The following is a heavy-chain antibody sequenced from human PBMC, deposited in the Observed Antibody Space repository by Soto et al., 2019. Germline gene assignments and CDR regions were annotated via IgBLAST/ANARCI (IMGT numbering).Heavy chain of an antibody. CDR3: AREQCGGEKCFSERDFYYYYVDV. V-gene: IGHV4-39*01. Sequence: QLQLHESGPGPVKASETLSLTCSVSGGSISGRAYYWAWIRQPPGKGLEWIGSIYYSGTTYSNPSLKSRVIISVDTAKNQFSLNLTSVTAPDTATYYCAREQCGGEKCFSERDFYYYYVDVWGKGTTVTVSS. D-gene: IGHD2-21*01. CDR1: GGSISGRAYY. CDR2: IYYSGTT. J-gene: IGHJ6*03.